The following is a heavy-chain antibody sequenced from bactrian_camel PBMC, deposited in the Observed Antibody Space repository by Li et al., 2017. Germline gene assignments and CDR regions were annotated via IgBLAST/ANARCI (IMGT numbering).Heavy chain of an antibody. CDR1: GDTIGRYC. Sequence: HVQLVESGGGSVQVGGSRTLSCVASGDTIGRYCMGWFRQTPDREREGVAGIESDGSTSYADSVKGRFTISKDIGENILYLQMNTLKPEDTALYYCAADRVKVLAVENWLKWKTHTYRGQGTQVTVS. CDR2: IESDGST. J-gene: IGHJ4*01. V-gene: IGHV3S55*01. CDR3: AADRVKVLAVENWLKWKTHTY. D-gene: IGHD1*01.